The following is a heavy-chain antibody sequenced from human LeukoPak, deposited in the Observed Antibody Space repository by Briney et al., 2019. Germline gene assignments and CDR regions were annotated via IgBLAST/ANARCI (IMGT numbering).Heavy chain of an antibody. CDR2: ISPNSGGT. Sequence: WASVKVSCKASGYTFTGYYMHWVRQAPGQGLEWMGWISPNSGGTNYAQKFQGRVTMTRDTSISTAYMELSRLRSDDTAVYYCARGLSYYYGSGSYRYWGQGTLVAVSS. J-gene: IGHJ4*02. V-gene: IGHV1-2*02. CDR3: ARGLSYYYGSGSYRY. D-gene: IGHD3-10*01. CDR1: GYTFTGYY.